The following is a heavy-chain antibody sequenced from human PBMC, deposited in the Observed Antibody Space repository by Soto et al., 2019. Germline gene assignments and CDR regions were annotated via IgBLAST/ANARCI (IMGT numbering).Heavy chain of an antibody. CDR3: TRDLDYGGNSEDFDI. CDR2: IYPGDSRT. J-gene: IGHJ3*02. V-gene: IGHV5-51*03. D-gene: IGHD4-17*01. Sequence: VQLVQSGAEVKKPGESLKISCKGSEFSFTTYWIAWVRQMPGEGLKWMGIIYPGDSRTTYSPSFQGQVTISADKSINTDYLQWSSLKASDTAMYYCTRDLDYGGNSEDFDIWGQGTRVTVSS. CDR1: EFSFTTYW.